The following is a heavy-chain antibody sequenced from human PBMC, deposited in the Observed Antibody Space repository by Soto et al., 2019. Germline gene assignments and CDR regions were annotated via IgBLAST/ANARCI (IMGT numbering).Heavy chain of an antibody. CDR3: ATRFDGLGSYEY. CDR1: GGSISSSKW. V-gene: IGHV4-4*02. D-gene: IGHD3-10*01. Sequence: TSETLSLTCAVSGGSISSSKWWTWVRQPPGKGLEWIGEIYHSGSTNYIPSLKSRVTISVDKSKNQFSLELTSVTAADTAVYYCATRFDGLGSYEYWGQGTLVTVSS. J-gene: IGHJ4*02. CDR2: IYHSGST.